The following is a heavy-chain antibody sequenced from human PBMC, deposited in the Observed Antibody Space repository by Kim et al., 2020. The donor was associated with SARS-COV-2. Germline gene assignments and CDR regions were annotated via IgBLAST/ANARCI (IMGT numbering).Heavy chain of an antibody. V-gene: IGHV3-30*04. CDR1: GFTFSSYA. J-gene: IGHJ6*02. D-gene: IGHD2-2*01. Sequence: GGSLRLSCAASGFTFSSYAMHWVRQAPGKGLEWVAVISYDGSNKYYADSVKGRFTISRDNSKNTLYLQMNSLRAEDTAVYYCARDDSVVPAAIFYYYGMDVWGQGTTVTVSS. CDR2: ISYDGSNK. CDR3: ARDDSVVPAAIFYYYGMDV.